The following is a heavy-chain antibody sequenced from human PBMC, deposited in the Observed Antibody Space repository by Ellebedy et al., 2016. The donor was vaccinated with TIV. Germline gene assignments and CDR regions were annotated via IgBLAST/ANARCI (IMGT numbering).Heavy chain of an antibody. D-gene: IGHD1-14*01. J-gene: IGHJ4*02. CDR3: AKDPRRRYVVRGTSYYFDF. CDR1: GFTFSNYG. V-gene: IGHV3-30*02. CDR2: IQYHGTDT. Sequence: GESLKISCAASGFTFSNYGMHWVRQAPGKGLAWVSFIQYHGTDTYFADSVKGRFTISRDNSKNKFYLHMNSLRAVDTAVYYCAKDPRRRYVVRGTSYYFDFWGQGTLVTVSS.